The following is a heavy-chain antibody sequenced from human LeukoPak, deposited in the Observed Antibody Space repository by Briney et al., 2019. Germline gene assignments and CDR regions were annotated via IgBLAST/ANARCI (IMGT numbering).Heavy chain of an antibody. CDR2: IKQDGSEK. J-gene: IGHJ4*02. CDR3: ARESKGRSKIDY. Sequence: GSLRLSCAASGFTFSSYWMSWVRQAPGKGLEWVANIKQDGSEKFYVDSVKGRFTISRDNANNSLSLQMNSLRAEDTAVYYCARESKGRSKIDYWGQGTLVTVSS. CDR1: GFTFSSYW. D-gene: IGHD4-17*01. V-gene: IGHV3-7*01.